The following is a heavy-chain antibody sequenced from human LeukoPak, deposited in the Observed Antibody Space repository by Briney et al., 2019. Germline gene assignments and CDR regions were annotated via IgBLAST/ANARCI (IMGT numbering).Heavy chain of an antibody. CDR2: FDPEDGET. J-gene: IGHJ6*02. V-gene: IGHV1-24*01. Sequence: ASVKVSCKVSGYTLTELSMHWVRQAPGRGLEWMGGFDPEDGETIYAQKFQGRVTMTEDTSTDTAYMELSSLRSEDTAVYYCATAWDCSSTSCYYYGMDVWGQGTTATVSS. D-gene: IGHD2-2*01. CDR1: GYTLTELS. CDR3: ATAWDCSSTSCYYYGMDV.